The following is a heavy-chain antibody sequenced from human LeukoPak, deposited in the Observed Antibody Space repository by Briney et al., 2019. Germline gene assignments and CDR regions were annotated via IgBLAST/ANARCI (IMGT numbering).Heavy chain of an antibody. CDR2: IIPILGIA. CDR3: ARDPQRGDFSMN. Sequence: SVKVSCKASGYTFTSYDINWVRQAPGQGLEWMGRIIPILGIANYAQRFQGRVTITADKSTSTAYMELSSLRSEDTAVYYCARDPQRGDFSMNWGQGTLVTVSS. V-gene: IGHV1-69*04. CDR1: GYTFTSYD. J-gene: IGHJ4*02. D-gene: IGHD3-3*01.